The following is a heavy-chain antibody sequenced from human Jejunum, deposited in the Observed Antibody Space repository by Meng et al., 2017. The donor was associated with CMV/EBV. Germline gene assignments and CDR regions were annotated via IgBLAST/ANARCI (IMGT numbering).Heavy chain of an antibody. Sequence: HAHLVQSGGEVKKTGASVKVSLKASDYHFTKHGITSVRQAPGQGLEWMGWISAYNGDTNYAQTLQGRVTMTTDTSTSTAYMELRSLRPDDTAVYYCARVEVGITSGDYWGQGTLVTVSS. CDR3: ARVEVGITSGDY. CDR2: ISAYNGDT. V-gene: IGHV1-18*01. CDR1: DYHFTKHG. J-gene: IGHJ4*02. D-gene: IGHD1-26*01.